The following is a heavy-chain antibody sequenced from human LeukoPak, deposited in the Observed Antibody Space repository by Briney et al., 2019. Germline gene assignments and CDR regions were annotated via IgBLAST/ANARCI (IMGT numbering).Heavy chain of an antibody. CDR2: INTNTGNP. D-gene: IGHD3-10*01. J-gene: IGHJ6*02. CDR1: GYTFTNFD. V-gene: IGHV7-4-1*02. CDR3: ARAPPLYYYGSGSYPYYYYGMDV. Sequence: ASVKVSCKASGYTFTNFDINWVRQAPGQGLEWMGWINTNTGNPTYAQGFTGRFVFSLDTSVSTAYLQISSLKAEDTAVYYCARAPPLYYYGSGSYPYYYYGMDVWGQGTTVTVSS.